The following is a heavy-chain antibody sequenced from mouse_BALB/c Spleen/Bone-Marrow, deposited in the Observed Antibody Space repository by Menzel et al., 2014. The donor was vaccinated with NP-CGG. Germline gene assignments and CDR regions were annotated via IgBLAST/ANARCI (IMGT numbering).Heavy chain of an antibody. CDR1: GYTFTSYW. CDR2: INPSNGRS. CDR3: ARYNAYDWYFDV. D-gene: IGHD2-2*01. V-gene: IGHV1S81*02. J-gene: IGHJ1*01. Sequence: VKLVESGAELVKPGASVKLSCKASGYTFTSYWMHWVKQRPGQGLEWIGEINPSNGRSNYSEKFKSKATLTVDKSSSTTYMQHSSLTSEDSAVYYCARYNAYDWYFDVWGAGTTVTVYS.